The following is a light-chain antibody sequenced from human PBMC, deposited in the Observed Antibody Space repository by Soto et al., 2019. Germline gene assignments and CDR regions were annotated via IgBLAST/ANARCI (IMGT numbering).Light chain of an antibody. V-gene: IGLV2-14*03. J-gene: IGLJ2*01. Sequence: QSALTQPASVSGSPGRSVTISCTGTRSDVGDFNYVSWYQHLPGRAPKLIIYDVTNRPSGISYRFSASKSGRTASLTISGLQAEDEAYYYCSSYSSSPTHVVFGGGTKVTVL. CDR3: SSYSSSPTHVV. CDR1: RSDVGDFNY. CDR2: DVT.